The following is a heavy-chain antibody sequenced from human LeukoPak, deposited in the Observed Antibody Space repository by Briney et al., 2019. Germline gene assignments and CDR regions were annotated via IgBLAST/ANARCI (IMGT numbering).Heavy chain of an antibody. CDR1: GYTFTSYG. CDR3: ARDHLETYYYDSSGSAPFDY. J-gene: IGHJ4*02. CDR2: ISAYNGNT. V-gene: IGHV1-18*01. D-gene: IGHD3-22*01. Sequence: ASVKVSCKASGYTFTSYGISWVRQAPGQGLEWMGWISAYNGNTNYAQKLQGRVTMTTDTSTSTAYMELRSLRSDDTAVYYCARDHLETYYYDSSGSAPFDYWGQGTLVTVSS.